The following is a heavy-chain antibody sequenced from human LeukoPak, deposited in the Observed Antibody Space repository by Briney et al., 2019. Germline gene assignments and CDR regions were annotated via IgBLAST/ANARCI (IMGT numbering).Heavy chain of an antibody. CDR1: RFSFDDYA. V-gene: IGHV3-9*01. Sequence: GRSLRLSCAASRFSFDDYAMHWVRQAPGKGLEWVSGISWNSDNIGYADSVKGRFTISRDNAKNSLYLQMNSLRAEDTALYYCARYGGLDWSYYYYGMDVWGQGTTVTVSS. D-gene: IGHD3-9*01. CDR2: ISWNSDNI. CDR3: ARYGGLDWSYYYYGMDV. J-gene: IGHJ6*02.